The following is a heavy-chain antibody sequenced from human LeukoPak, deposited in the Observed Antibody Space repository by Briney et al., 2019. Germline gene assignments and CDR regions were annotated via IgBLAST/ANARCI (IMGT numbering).Heavy chain of an antibody. J-gene: IGHJ4*02. CDR1: GFTFSSFE. CDR2: IRSSGSTT. CDR3: ARDRIGYSYGIDH. Sequence: GGSLRLSCAASGFTFSSFEMNWVRQAPGKGLECVSYIRSSGSTTYYADSVKGRFTISRDNAKSSLYLQMNSLRDEDTAIYYCARDRIGYSYGIDHWGQGTLVTVSS. V-gene: IGHV3-48*03. D-gene: IGHD5-18*01.